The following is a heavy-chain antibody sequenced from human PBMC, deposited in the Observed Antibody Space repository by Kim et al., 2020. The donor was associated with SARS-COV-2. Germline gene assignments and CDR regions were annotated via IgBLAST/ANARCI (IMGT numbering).Heavy chain of an antibody. CDR1: GFTFSSSA. V-gene: IGHV3-23*01. CDR3: CAITFGGAIVGGEAFDI. Sequence: GGSLRLSCAASGFTFSSSAMSWVRQTPGKGLEWVSAISGRGGSTYYADSVKGRFTISRDNSKNTLYLQMNSLRAEDTAVYYCCAITFGGAIVGGEAFDI. CDR2: ISGRGGST. D-gene: IGHD3-16*02. J-gene: IGHJ3*02.